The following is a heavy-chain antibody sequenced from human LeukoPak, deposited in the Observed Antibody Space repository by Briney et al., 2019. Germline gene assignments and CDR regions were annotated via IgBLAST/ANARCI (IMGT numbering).Heavy chain of an antibody. CDR2: IYYSGST. V-gene: IGHV4-59*08. CDR1: GGSISNYY. Sequence: PSETLSLTCTVSGGSISNYYWSWIRQPPGKGLEWIGYIYYSGSTNYNPSLKSRVTISVDTSKNQFSLKLSSVTAADTAVYYCARTPVDPWDSSSWTTHFDYWGQGTLVTVSS. CDR3: ARTPVDPWDSSSWTTHFDY. J-gene: IGHJ4*02. D-gene: IGHD6-13*01.